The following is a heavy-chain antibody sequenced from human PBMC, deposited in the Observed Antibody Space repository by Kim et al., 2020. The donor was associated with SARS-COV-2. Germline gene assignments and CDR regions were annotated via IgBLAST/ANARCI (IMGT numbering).Heavy chain of an antibody. J-gene: IGHJ6*02. CDR2: IWYDGSRQ. CDR1: GFTFTNFG. CDR3: ARADADSAMDG. V-gene: IGHV3-33*01. D-gene: IGHD5-18*01. Sequence: GGSLRLSCVASGFTFTNFGLHWVRRAPGRGLEWVAVIWYDGSRQYYADSVKGRFTVSRDDSRKTMYLQMNSLRAEDTAVYYCARADADSAMDGWGQGTTGTVSS.